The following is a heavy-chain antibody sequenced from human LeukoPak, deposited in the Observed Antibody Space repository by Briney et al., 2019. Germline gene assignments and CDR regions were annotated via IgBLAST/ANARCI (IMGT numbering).Heavy chain of an antibody. CDR2: ISYDGNKI. V-gene: IGHV3-30-3*01. CDR3: ARGETYYDSSGHYSHFDC. J-gene: IGHJ4*02. D-gene: IGHD3-22*01. Sequence: PGGSLRLSCISSGFTFSTYAMHWVRQAPGKGLEWVADISYDGNKIYYADSVKGRFTISRDNSKNTLYLRMSSLRPEDTAVYYCARGETYYDSSGHYSHFDCWGPGALVTVSS. CDR1: GFTFSTYA.